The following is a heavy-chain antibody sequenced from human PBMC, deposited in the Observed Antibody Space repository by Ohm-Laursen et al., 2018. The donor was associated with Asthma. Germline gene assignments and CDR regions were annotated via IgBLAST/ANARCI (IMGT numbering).Heavy chain of an antibody. J-gene: IGHJ4*02. CDR1: GFTFSSYG. V-gene: IGHV3-30*03. Sequence: SLRLSCAASGFTFSSYGMHWVRQAPGKGLEWVAVISYDGSNKYYADSVKGRFTISRDNSKNTLYLQMNSLRAEDTAVYYCARDYPKEEMATIFWGQGTLVTVSS. CDR2: ISYDGSNK. CDR3: ARDYPKEEMATIF. D-gene: IGHD5-24*01.